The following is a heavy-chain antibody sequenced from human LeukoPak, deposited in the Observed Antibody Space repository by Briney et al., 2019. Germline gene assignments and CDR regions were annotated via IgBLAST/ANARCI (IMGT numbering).Heavy chain of an antibody. Sequence: SETLSLTCTVSGYSISSGYYWGWIRQPPGKGLEWIGSIYHSGSTYYNPSLKSRVTISVDTSKNQFSLKLSSVTAADTAVYYCAREITMIVGNYDAFDIWGQGTMVTVSS. J-gene: IGHJ3*02. D-gene: IGHD3-22*01. CDR1: GYSISSGYY. V-gene: IGHV4-38-2*02. CDR2: IYHSGST. CDR3: AREITMIVGNYDAFDI.